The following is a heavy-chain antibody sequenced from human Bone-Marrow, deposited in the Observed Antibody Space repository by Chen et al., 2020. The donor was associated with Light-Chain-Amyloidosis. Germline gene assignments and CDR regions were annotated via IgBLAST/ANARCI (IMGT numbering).Heavy chain of an antibody. D-gene: IGHD3-9*01. CDR3: VRQRRGIGWLPVY. J-gene: IGHJ4*02. CDR2: IYFRGDT. Sequence: QLQLQESGPGLVKTSETLSLTCTVSSGSISSDNYYWGWIRQPPGQGLEWIGSIYFRGDTYYRPSLRSRVTISVDTSKNQFSLILNSMTAADTAVYYCVRQRRGIGWLPVYWGQGTLVTVSS. V-gene: IGHV4-39*01. CDR1: SGSISSDNYY.